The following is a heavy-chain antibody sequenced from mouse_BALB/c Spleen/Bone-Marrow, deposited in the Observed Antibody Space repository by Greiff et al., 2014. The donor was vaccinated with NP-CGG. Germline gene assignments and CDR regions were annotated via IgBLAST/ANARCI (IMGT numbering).Heavy chain of an antibody. Sequence: VKLMESGAELVRPGTTVKLSCKTSGYIFTSYWIHWVKQRPGRGLEWIARIYPGTGTTYYNEKFKGKATLTSDKSSSSAYMQLSSLKSEDSAVYFCTRAYHPSMGYWGQGASVTVSS. J-gene: IGHJ4*01. CDR3: TRAYHPSMGY. V-gene: IGHV1S132*01. CDR2: IYPGTGTT. CDR1: GYIFTSYW. D-gene: IGHD6-5*01.